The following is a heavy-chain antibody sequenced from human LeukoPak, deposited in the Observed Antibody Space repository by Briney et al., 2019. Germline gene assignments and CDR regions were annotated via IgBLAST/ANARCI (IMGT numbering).Heavy chain of an antibody. CDR1: GFTFSSYA. Sequence: GGSLRLSCAASGFTFSSYAMSWVRQAPGKGLEWVSGINWNGGSTGYADSVKGRFTISRDNVKNSVDLQMNSLRAEDTAVYYCARFASPDAFDFWGQGTVVTVSS. V-gene: IGHV3-20*04. J-gene: IGHJ3*01. CDR2: INWNGGST. CDR3: ARFASPDAFDF.